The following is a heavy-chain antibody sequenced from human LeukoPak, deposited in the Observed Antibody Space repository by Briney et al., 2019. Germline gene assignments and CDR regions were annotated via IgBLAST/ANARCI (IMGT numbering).Heavy chain of an antibody. CDR1: GRSFSGYY. V-gene: IGHV4-34*01. J-gene: IGHJ5*02. CDR3: AREGEVYYDSSGYYTNWFDP. Sequence: SETLSLTCAVYGRSFSGYYWSWIRQPPGKGLEWIGEINHSGSTNYNPSLKSRVTISVDTSKNQFSLKLSSVTAADTAVYYCAREGEVYYDSSGYYTNWFDPWGQGTLVTVSS. CDR2: INHSGST. D-gene: IGHD3-22*01.